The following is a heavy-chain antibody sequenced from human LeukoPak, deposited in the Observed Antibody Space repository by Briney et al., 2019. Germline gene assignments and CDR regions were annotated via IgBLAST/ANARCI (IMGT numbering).Heavy chain of an antibody. J-gene: IGHJ6*03. Sequence: SQTLSLTCTASGGSISSGSYYWSWIRQPAGKGLEWIGRIYTSGSTNYNPSLKSRVTISVDTSKNQFSLKLSSVTAADTAVYYCARVTVAPYYYYYYMDVWGKGTTVTVSS. D-gene: IGHD4-23*01. CDR1: GGSISSGSYY. CDR2: IYTSGST. CDR3: ARVTVAPYYYYYYMDV. V-gene: IGHV4-61*02.